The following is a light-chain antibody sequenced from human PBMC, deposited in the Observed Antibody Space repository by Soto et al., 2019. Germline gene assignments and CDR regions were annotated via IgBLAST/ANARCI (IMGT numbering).Light chain of an antibody. Sequence: PPTLSASVGDRVTIPCRASQSISRYLIWYQQKPGEAPKLLIYAASSLQSGVPSRFSGSGSGTDFTLTISSLQPEDFGTYYCQQANSFPLTFGGGTKVDIK. CDR3: QQANSFPLT. CDR2: AAS. CDR1: QSISRY. J-gene: IGKJ4*01. V-gene: IGKV1-39*01.